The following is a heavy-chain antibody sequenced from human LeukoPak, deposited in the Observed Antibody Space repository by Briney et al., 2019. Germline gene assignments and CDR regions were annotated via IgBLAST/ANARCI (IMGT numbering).Heavy chain of an antibody. Sequence: GGSLRLSCAASGFTFSDYYMSWIRQAPGKGLEWGSYISSSGSTIYYADSVKGRFTISRDNAKNSLYLQMNSLRAEDTAVYYCATGGTLGDYFPDYWGQGTLVTVSS. V-gene: IGHV3-11*01. CDR2: ISSSGSTI. J-gene: IGHJ4*02. CDR3: ATGGTLGDYFPDY. D-gene: IGHD2/OR15-2a*01. CDR1: GFTFSDYY.